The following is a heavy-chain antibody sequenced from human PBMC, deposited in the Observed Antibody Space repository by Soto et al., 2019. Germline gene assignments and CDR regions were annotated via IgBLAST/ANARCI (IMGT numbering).Heavy chain of an antibody. V-gene: IGHV1-2*02. CDR1: GYTFTDYF. CDR2: INPNSRGT. J-gene: IGHJ5*02. CDR3: ARVTLKAGNWFDP. Sequence: ASVKVSCKASGYTFTDYFTHWVRQAPGQGFEWMGWINPNSRGTNYAPKFQGRVTMTRDTSNSTAYMELRGLRSDDTAVYYCARVTLKAGNWFDPWGQGTLVTSPQ.